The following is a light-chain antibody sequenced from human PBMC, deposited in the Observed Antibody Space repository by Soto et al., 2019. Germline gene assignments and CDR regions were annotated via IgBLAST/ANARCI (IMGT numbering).Light chain of an antibody. Sequence: HSALTQPASVSGSPGQSITISCTGTSSDVGSYNLVSWYQQHPGKAPKLMIYEVSKRRSGVSNRFSGSKSGNTASLTISGLQAEDEADDYCCSYAGSSTFVFGGGAKLTVL. CDR1: SSDVGSYNL. CDR3: CSYAGSSTFV. V-gene: IGLV2-23*02. CDR2: EVS. J-gene: IGLJ2*01.